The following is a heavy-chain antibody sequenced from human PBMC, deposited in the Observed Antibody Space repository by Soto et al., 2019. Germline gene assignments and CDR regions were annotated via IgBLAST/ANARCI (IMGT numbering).Heavy chain of an antibody. D-gene: IGHD3-16*01. V-gene: IGHV3-64*01. CDR3: VRDTSFDY. CDR2: ISGNGGIT. Sequence: EVQLVESGGGLVQPGGSLRLSCAASGFTFSSYDMHWVRQAPGKGLEYISAISGNGGITYYANSVKGRFTISRDNSKNMMYLQMGSLRAEDMAVYYCVRDTSFDYWGQGTLVTVSS. CDR1: GFTFSSYD. J-gene: IGHJ4*02.